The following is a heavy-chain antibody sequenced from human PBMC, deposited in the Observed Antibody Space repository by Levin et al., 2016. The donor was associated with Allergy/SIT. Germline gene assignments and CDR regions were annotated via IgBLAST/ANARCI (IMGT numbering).Heavy chain of an antibody. J-gene: IGHJ4*02. V-gene: IGHV1-69*01. Sequence: WVRQAPGQGLEWMGGIIPIFGTANYAQKFQGRVTITADESTSTAYMELSSLRSEDTAVYYCARGSGNYYFDYWGQGTLVTVSS. D-gene: IGHD1-26*01. CDR3: ARGSGNYYFDY. CDR2: IIPIFGTA.